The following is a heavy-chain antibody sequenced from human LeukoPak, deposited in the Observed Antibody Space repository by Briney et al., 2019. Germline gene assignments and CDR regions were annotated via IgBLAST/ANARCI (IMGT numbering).Heavy chain of an antibody. Sequence: SETLSLTCTVSGGSISSSRYYWGWIRQPPGKGLEWIGNIHYTGDTYYNPSLKSRITISVDTSKNQFSLILSSVTAADTAVYYCARDHEITIDYNYYQGMDVWGQGTTVTVSS. CDR1: GGSISSSRYY. CDR2: IHYTGDT. J-gene: IGHJ6*02. D-gene: IGHD4/OR15-4a*01. V-gene: IGHV4-39*07. CDR3: ARDHEITIDYNYYQGMDV.